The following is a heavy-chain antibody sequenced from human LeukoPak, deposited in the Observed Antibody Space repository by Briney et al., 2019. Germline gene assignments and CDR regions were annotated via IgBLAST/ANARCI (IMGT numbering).Heavy chain of an antibody. Sequence: GESLKISCKGSGYSFTSYWIGWVRRMPGKGLEWMGIIYPGDSDTRYSPSFQGQVTISADKSISTAYLQWSSLKASDTAMYYCARQIAVDRYDISTGYYKEDAFDIWGQGTMVTVSS. D-gene: IGHD3-9*01. CDR1: GYSFTSYW. CDR3: ARQIAVDRYDISTGYYKEDAFDI. CDR2: IYPGDSDT. J-gene: IGHJ3*02. V-gene: IGHV5-51*01.